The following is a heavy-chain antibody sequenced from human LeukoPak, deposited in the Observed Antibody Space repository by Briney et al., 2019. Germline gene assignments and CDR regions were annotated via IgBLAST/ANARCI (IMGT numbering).Heavy chain of an antibody. V-gene: IGHV3-23*01. CDR3: AKVVSVRYYYDSSGYYVDY. CDR1: RFTFSSYA. J-gene: IGHJ4*02. Sequence: GGSLRLSCGASRFTFSSYAMSWVRQAPGKGLEWVSGISGSGGGTYYADSVKGRFTTSRDNSKNTLHLQMNSLRAEDTAVYYCAKVVSVRYYYDSSGYYVDYWGQGTLVTVSS. D-gene: IGHD3-22*01. CDR2: ISGSGGGT.